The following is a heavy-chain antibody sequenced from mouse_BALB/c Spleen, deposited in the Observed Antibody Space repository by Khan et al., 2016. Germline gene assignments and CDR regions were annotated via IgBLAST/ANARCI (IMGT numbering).Heavy chain of an antibody. J-gene: IGHJ2*01. CDR1: GYTFTDCE. CDR3: TRRIVYSGSSRFDD. D-gene: IGHD2-1*01. CDR2: IDPETGGT. Sequence: VQLQESGAELVRPGASVTLSCKTSGYTFTDCELHWVKQTPVHGLEWIGGIDPETGGTACNQKFKGKATLTADKSSSTAYMELRSLTSEDSAVXFRTRRIVYSGSSRFDDWGQGSTHTVSS. V-gene: IGHV1-15*01.